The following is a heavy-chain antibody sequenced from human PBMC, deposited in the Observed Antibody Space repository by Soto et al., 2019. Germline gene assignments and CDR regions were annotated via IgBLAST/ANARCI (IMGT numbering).Heavy chain of an antibody. CDR2: ISAYNGNT. V-gene: IGHV1-18*01. Sequence: ASVKVSCKSSGYTFTSYGISWVRQAPGQGLEWMGWISAYNGNTNYAQKLQGRVTMTTDTSTSTAYMELRSLRSDDTAVYYCARPAYYYDSSGYYGHDAFDIWGQGTMVTVSS. J-gene: IGHJ3*02. CDR3: ARPAYYYDSSGYYGHDAFDI. D-gene: IGHD3-22*01. CDR1: GYTFTSYG.